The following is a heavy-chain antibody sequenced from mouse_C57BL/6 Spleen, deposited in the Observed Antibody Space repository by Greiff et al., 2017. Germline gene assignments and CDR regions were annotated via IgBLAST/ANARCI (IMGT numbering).Heavy chain of an antibody. CDR3: ARSSSSVDY. D-gene: IGHD1-1*01. J-gene: IGHJ2*01. CDR1: GYTFTSYW. CDR2: IYPGSGST. V-gene: IGHV1-55*01. Sequence: QVHVKQPGAELVKPGASVKMSCKASGYTFTSYWITWVKQRPGQGLEWIGDIYPGSGSTNYNEKFKSKATLTVDTSSSTAYMQLSSLTSEDAAVYYCARSSSSVDYGGQGTTLTVSS.